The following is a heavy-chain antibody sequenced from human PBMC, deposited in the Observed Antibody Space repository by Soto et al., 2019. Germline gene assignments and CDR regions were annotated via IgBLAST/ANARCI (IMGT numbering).Heavy chain of an antibody. J-gene: IGHJ6*02. CDR2: INHSGST. CDR1: GGSFSGYY. D-gene: IGHD3-22*01. V-gene: IGHV4-34*01. CDR3: ARGPSGSSSYYYYYYYYGMDV. Sequence: SETLSLTCAVYGGSFSGYYWSWIRQPPGKGLEWIGEINHSGSTNYNPSLKSRVTISVDTSKNQFSLKLSSVTAADTAVYYCARGPSGSSSYYYYYYYYGMDVWGQGTTVTVSS.